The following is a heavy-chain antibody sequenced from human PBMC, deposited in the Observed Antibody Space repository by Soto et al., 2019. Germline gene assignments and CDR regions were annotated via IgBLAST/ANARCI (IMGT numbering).Heavy chain of an antibody. CDR3: AGDPDSHYNDSHASSYP. V-gene: IGHV1-69*08. CDR2: IIPIIGII. J-gene: IGHJ5*02. D-gene: IGHD4-4*01. Sequence: QVQLVQSGAEVKKPGSSVKVSCKASGGTFSTYTITWVRQAPGQGLEWMGRIIPIIGIINYAQKFQGRVTISADXLXGKXYMELTGLRSDDTAVYYCAGDPDSHYNDSHASSYPWGQGTLVTVSS. CDR1: GGTFSTYT.